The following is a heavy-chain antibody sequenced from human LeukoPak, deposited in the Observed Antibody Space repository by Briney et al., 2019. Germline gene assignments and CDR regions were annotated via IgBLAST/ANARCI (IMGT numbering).Heavy chain of an antibody. V-gene: IGHV4-59*08. CDR2: IYYSGST. J-gene: IGHJ5*02. CDR1: GGSISSYY. D-gene: IGHD6-13*01. CDR3: ARMSAAGTRSWFDP. Sequence: PSETLSLTCTVSGGSISSYYWSWIRQPPGKGLEWIGYIYYSGSTNYNPSLKSRVTISVDTSKNQFSLKLSSVTAADTAVYYCARMSAAGTRSWFDPWGQGTLVTVSS.